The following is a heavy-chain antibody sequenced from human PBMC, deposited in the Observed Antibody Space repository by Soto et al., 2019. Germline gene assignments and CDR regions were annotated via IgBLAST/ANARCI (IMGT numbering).Heavy chain of an antibody. CDR3: ARNRNPSSKTHGMDV. Sequence: PGGSLRLSCAPSGLSFSAYSMNWVRQAPGKGLEWVSSISSTSAYIYYADSVKGRFTISRDNAQNSVYLQMNSLRADDTAIYYCARNRNPSSKTHGMDVWGQGTTVTVSS. V-gene: IGHV3-21*01. CDR2: ISSTSAYI. J-gene: IGHJ6*02. CDR1: GLSFSAYS.